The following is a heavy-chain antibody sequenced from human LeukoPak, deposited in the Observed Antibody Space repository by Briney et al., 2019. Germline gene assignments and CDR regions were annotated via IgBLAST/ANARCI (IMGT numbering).Heavy chain of an antibody. CDR1: GFTFSSYW. J-gene: IGHJ5*02. CDR2: IKQDGSEK. Sequence: GGSLRLSCAASGFTFSSYWMSWVRQAPGKGLEWVANIKQDGSEKYYVDSVKGRFTISRDNAKNSLYLQMNSLRAEDTAVYYCARELAAAQTGGDWFDPWGQGTLVTVSS. V-gene: IGHV3-7*01. D-gene: IGHD6-13*01. CDR3: ARELAAAQTGGDWFDP.